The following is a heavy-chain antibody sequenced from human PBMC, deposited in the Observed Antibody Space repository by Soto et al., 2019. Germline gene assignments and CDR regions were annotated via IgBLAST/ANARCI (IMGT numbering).Heavy chain of an antibody. D-gene: IGHD3-22*01. J-gene: IGHJ4*02. CDR2: ISWSSATI. CDR3: ARDRPYYDSSTYYFRLDY. V-gene: IGHV3-48*01. CDR1: GFSFSDYS. Sequence: PGGSLRLSCAASGFSFSDYSMSWVRQAPGKGLEWISYISWSSATIYYSDSVKGRFTISRDNAKNSLYVQMNTLRAEDTAVYYCARDRPYYDSSTYYFRLDYWGQGALVTSPQ.